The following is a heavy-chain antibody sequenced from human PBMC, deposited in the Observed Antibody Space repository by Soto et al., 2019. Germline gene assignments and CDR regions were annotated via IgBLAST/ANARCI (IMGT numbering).Heavy chain of an antibody. CDR1: GFTFSSFW. CDR3: VRDRSGSYLEGFDY. J-gene: IGHJ4*01. V-gene: IGHV3-7*01. Sequence: EVQLVESGGGLVQLGGSRRLSCAASGFTFSSFWMTWVRQAPGKGLEWVANIKQDGSEKYYVDSVKGRFTISRDNARNSLFLEMKSLRSEDTAVYSCVRDRSGSYLEGFDYWGHGTLVTVSS. D-gene: IGHD1-26*01. CDR2: IKQDGSEK.